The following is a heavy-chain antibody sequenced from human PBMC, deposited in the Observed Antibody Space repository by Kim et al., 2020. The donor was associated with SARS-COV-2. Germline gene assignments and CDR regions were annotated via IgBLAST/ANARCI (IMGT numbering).Heavy chain of an antibody. V-gene: IGHV4-34*01. CDR1: GGSFSGYY. D-gene: IGHD3-16*01. CDR2: INHSGST. Sequence: SETLSLICAVYGGSFSGYYWSWIRQPPGKGLEWIGEINHSGSTNYNPSLKSRVTISVDTSKNQFSLKLSSVTAADTAVYYCARGLPMITFGGVIFYYYGMDVWGQGTTVTVSS. CDR3: ARGLPMITFGGVIFYYYGMDV. J-gene: IGHJ6*02.